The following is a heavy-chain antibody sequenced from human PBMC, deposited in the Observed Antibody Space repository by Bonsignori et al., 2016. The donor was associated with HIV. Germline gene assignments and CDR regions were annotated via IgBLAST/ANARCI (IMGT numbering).Heavy chain of an antibody. CDR2: INHSGST. CDR3: ATYAARGYYMDV. D-gene: IGHD6-25*01. J-gene: IGHJ6*03. Sequence: WIRQPPGKGLEWIGEINHSGSTNYNPSLKSRVTISVDTSKNQFSLKLSSVTAADTAVYYCATYAARGYYMDVWGKGTTVTVSS. V-gene: IGHV4-34*01.